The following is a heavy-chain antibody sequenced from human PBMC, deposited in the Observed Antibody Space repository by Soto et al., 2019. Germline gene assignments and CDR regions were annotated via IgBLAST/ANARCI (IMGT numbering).Heavy chain of an antibody. J-gene: IGHJ4*02. V-gene: IGHV3-21*01. D-gene: IGHD3-22*01. Sequence: GGCLRVSCAASGFTFSSYSMKWVRKDTGKGVEWVSSISSRSRYIYYADSVKGRFTISRDNAKNSLYLQMNSLRAEDTAVYYFARDLWYYDSSGYSSPSDYWGQGTLVTVSS. CDR3: ARDLWYYDSSGYSSPSDY. CDR1: GFTFSSYS. CDR2: ISSRSRYI.